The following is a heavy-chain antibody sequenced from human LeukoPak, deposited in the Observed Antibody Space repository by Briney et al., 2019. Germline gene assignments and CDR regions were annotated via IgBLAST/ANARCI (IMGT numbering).Heavy chain of an antibody. CDR2: ISRASESI. V-gene: IGHV3-21*01. Sequence: GGSLRLSCAASGFTFNTYSMSWVRQAPGKGLEWVSIISRASESIFYADSVKGRFTISRDNAKNSVYLQMNGLRLEDTAVYYCARTGLGLYSFDYWGQGIQVTISS. CDR3: ARTGLGLYSFDY. J-gene: IGHJ4*02. D-gene: IGHD3/OR15-3a*01. CDR1: GFTFNTYS.